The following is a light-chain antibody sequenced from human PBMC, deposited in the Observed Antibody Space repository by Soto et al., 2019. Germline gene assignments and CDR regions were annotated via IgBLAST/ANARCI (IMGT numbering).Light chain of an antibody. CDR3: MQPLHTPWT. V-gene: IGKV2-28*01. CDR1: QSLLHKNGNNY. J-gene: IGKJ1*01. Sequence: EIVMTQSPLSLPVTPGEAASISCRSSQSLLHKNGNNYFNWYLQKSGQSPQLLIYLGSTRASGVPDRFNGSGSGTDFTLKIRRVEAEDVGVYYCMQPLHTPWTFGQGTKVDIK. CDR2: LGS.